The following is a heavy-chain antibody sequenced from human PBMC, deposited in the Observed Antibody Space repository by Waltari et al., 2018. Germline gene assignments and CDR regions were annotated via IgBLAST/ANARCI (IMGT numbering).Heavy chain of an antibody. D-gene: IGHD3-10*01. CDR1: GGSIRTYS. Sequence: VQLQESGPGLVKPSETLSLTCNVSGGSIRTYSWSWIRPPAGKGLEWIGRIYATGSTNYNPSLKSRVTMSVDTSKNQFSLKLSSVTAADTAVYYCARLPYNNIYFYYYMDVWGKGTTVTVSS. CDR3: ARLPYNNIYFYYYMDV. J-gene: IGHJ6*03. CDR2: IYATGST. V-gene: IGHV4-4*07.